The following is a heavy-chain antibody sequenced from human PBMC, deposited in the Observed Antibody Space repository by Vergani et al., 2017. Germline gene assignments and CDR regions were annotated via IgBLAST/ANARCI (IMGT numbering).Heavy chain of an antibody. Sequence: EVQLLESGGGLVHPGGSLRLSCAASGFTFSSYAMSWVRQAPGKGLEWVSAISGSGGSTYYADSVKGRFTISRDNSKNTLYLQMNSLRAEDTAVYYCARVPYYYYYMDDWGKGTTVTVSS. V-gene: IGHV3-23*01. CDR1: GFTFSSYA. J-gene: IGHJ6*03. CDR2: ISGSGGST. CDR3: ARVPYYYYYMDD.